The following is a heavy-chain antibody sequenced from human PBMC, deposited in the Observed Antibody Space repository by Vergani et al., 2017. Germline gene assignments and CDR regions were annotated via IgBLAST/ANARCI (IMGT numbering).Heavy chain of an antibody. J-gene: IGHJ4*02. CDR3: AREGRYCSGGSCYCDY. D-gene: IGHD2-15*01. CDR2: IYSGGST. CDR1: GFTVSSNY. V-gene: IGHV3-66*02. Sequence: EVQLVESGGGLVQPGGSLRLSCAASGFTVSSNYMSWVRQAPGKGLEWVSVIYSGGSTYYADSVKGRFTISRDNSKNTLYLQMNSLRAEDTAVYYCAREGRYCSGGSCYCDYWGQGTLVTVSS.